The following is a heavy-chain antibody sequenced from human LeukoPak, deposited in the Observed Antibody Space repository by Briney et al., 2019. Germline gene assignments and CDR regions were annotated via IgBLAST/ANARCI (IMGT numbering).Heavy chain of an antibody. V-gene: IGHV3-33*06. Sequence: GGSLRLSCAASGFTFDDYGMSWVRQAPGKGLEWVAVIWYDGSNKYYADSVKGRFTISRDNSKNTLYLQMNSLRAEDTAVYYCAKVFSDCSGGSCYWSEFDYWGQGTLVTVSS. CDR1: GFTFDDYG. CDR3: AKVFSDCSGGSCYWSEFDY. J-gene: IGHJ4*02. CDR2: IWYDGSNK. D-gene: IGHD2-15*01.